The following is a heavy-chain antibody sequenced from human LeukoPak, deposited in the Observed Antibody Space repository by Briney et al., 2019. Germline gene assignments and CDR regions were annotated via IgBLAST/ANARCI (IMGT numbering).Heavy chain of an antibody. D-gene: IGHD6-19*01. V-gene: IGHV4-59*01. Sequence: SETLSLTCTVSGGSISSYYWSWIRQPPGKGLEWIGYIYYSGSTNYNPSLKSRVTISVDTSKNQSSLKLSSVTAADTAVYYCARSLSRYSSGWSGGYYYYMDVWGKGTTVTVSS. CDR3: ARSLSRYSSGWSGGYYYYMDV. CDR2: IYYSGST. CDR1: GGSISSYY. J-gene: IGHJ6*03.